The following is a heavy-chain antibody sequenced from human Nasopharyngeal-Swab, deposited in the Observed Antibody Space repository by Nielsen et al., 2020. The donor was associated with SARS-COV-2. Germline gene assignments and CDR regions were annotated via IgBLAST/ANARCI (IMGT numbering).Heavy chain of an antibody. D-gene: IGHD2-21*02. CDR2: IYYSGST. Sequence: GSLRLSCTVSGGSISSYYWSWIRQPPGKGLEWIGYIYYSGSTNYNPSLKSRVTISVDTSKNQFSLKLSSVTAADTAVYYCARERVTDKYFDYWGQGTLVTVSS. J-gene: IGHJ4*02. CDR3: ARERVTDKYFDY. CDR1: GGSISSYY. V-gene: IGHV4-59*01.